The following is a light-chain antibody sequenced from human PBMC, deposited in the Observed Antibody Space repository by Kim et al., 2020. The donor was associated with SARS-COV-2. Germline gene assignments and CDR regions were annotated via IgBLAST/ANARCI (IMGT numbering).Light chain of an antibody. V-gene: IGKV3-20*01. J-gene: IGKJ4*01. CDR2: GAS. CDR3: QQYGSSPR. CDR1: QSVTSSY. Sequence: LSPGERATLSCRDSQSVTSSYLAWYQQKPGQTPRLLIYGASSRATGIPDRFSGSGSGTDFTLTISRLEPEDFAVYYCQQYGSSPRFGGGTKVDIK.